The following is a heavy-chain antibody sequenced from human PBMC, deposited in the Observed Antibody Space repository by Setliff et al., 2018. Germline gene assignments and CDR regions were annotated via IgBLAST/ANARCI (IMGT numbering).Heavy chain of an antibody. Sequence: PGGSLRLSCAASGFTFSSYGMHWVRQAPGKGLEWVAFIRYDGSNKYYADSVKGRFTISRDNSKNTLYLQMNSLRVEDTALYYCARDGNNYDRSGYYSGHDVWGQGILVTVSS. CDR1: GFTFSSYG. D-gene: IGHD3-22*01. CDR2: IRYDGSNK. V-gene: IGHV3-30*02. J-gene: IGHJ4*03. CDR3: ARDGNNYDRSGYYSGHDV.